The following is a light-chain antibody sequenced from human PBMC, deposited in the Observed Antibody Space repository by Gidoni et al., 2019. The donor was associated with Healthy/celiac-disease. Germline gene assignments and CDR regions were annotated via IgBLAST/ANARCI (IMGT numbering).Light chain of an antibody. J-gene: IGKJ1*01. CDR3: QQRSNWPLT. V-gene: IGKV3-11*01. CDR2: DAS. Sequence: EIVLTQSPATLSLSPGERATLPCRASQSVSSYLAWYQQKPGQAPRLLIYDASNRATGIPARFSGSGSGTDFTLTISSLEPEDFAVYYCQQRSNWPLTFXXXTKVEIK. CDR1: QSVSSY.